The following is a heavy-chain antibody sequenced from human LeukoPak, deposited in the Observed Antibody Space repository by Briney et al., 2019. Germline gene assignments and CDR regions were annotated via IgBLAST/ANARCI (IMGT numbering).Heavy chain of an antibody. CDR2: INHSGST. CDR3: ARGPPGSYSSSSYRPFDY. Sequence: SETLSLTCAVYGGSFSGYYWSWIRQPPGKGLEWIGEINHSGSTNYNPSLKSRVTISVDTSKNQFSLKLSSVTATDTAVYYCARGPPGSYSSSSYRPFDYWGQETLVTGSS. V-gene: IGHV4-34*01. CDR1: GGSFSGYY. J-gene: IGHJ4*02. D-gene: IGHD6-6*01.